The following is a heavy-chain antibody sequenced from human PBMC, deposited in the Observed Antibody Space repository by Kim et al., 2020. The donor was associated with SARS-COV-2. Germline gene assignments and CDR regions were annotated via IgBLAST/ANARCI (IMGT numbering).Heavy chain of an antibody. J-gene: IGHJ6*02. Sequence: GGSLRLSCAASGFTFSRYSMNWVRQAPGKGLEWVSYIRSSSSTVYYADSVKGRFTISRDNAKNSLYLQMNSLRDEDTAVYYCARDEDGYNPTGYYYNGMDVWGQGTTVTVSS. CDR2: IRSSSSTV. CDR1: GFTFSRYS. D-gene: IGHD5-12*01. CDR3: ARDEDGYNPTGYYYNGMDV. V-gene: IGHV3-48*02.